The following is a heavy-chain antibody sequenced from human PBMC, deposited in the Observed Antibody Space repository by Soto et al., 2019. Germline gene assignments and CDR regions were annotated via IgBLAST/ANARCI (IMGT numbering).Heavy chain of an antibody. D-gene: IGHD4-17*01. Sequence: QMQLVESGGGVVQPGRSLRLSCAASGFTFRSYGIHWVRQAPGKGLEWVALIWFDGSKKYYVDSVKGRFAVSRDNSKNTLYLQMNSLRVDDTSVYYWARDRLVPYGYGMDVWGQGTTVTVSS. J-gene: IGHJ6*02. CDR2: IWFDGSKK. V-gene: IGHV3-33*01. CDR1: GFTFRSYG. CDR3: ARDRLVPYGYGMDV.